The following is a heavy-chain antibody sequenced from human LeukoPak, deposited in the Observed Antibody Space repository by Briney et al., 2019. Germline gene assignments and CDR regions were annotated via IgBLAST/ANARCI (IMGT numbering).Heavy chain of an antibody. Sequence: SETLSLTCSVSDDSITIYYWTWIRQPPGKGLEWIGYIDHTGTTNYNPSLNSRVTISRDTSKNHFSLQLSSVTAADTAVYYCARPVPSRLGWFDPWGQGTLVTVSS. V-gene: IGHV4-59*01. CDR1: DDSITIYY. J-gene: IGHJ5*02. CDR3: ARPVPSRLGWFDP. D-gene: IGHD1-1*01. CDR2: IDHTGTT.